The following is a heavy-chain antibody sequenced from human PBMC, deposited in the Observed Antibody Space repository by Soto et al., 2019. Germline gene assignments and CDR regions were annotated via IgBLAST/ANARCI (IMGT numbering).Heavy chain of an antibody. CDR3: ARGWPGGDYYYMDV. D-gene: IGHD3-16*01. CDR2: IYYRGTT. J-gene: IGHJ6*03. Sequence: SETLSLTCAVSGGSINTGGYYWTWIRQHPGKGLEWIGYIYYRGTTYYNASLKSRVTISLDTSKNQFSLRLSSATAADTAVYYCARGWPGGDYYYMDVWGKGTTVTVSS. V-gene: IGHV4-31*11. CDR1: GGSINTGGYY.